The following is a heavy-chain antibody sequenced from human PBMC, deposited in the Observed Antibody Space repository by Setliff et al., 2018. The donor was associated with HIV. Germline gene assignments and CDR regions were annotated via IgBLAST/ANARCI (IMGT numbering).Heavy chain of an antibody. V-gene: IGHV4-59*02. Sequence: SQTLSLTCTVSGGSVSGYFWSWIRQPPGRGLEWIGYIYYDGTTNSNPSLKSRVTISVTTSKDQFSLKLSSVTAADTALYFCARATFGSTSSGINYYMDVWGKGTTVTVSS. CDR3: ARATFGSTSSGINYYMDV. D-gene: IGHD3-10*01. CDR2: IYYDGTT. J-gene: IGHJ6*03. CDR1: GGSVSGYF.